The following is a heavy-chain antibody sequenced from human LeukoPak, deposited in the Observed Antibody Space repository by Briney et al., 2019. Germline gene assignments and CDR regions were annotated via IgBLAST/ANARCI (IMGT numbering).Heavy chain of an antibody. CDR1: GDSTAGRY. CDR3: ASGKYFYDDPASLNRASRTALGL. Sequence: PSETLSLTCSVSGDSTAGRYWSWIRQSPGKGLEWLGLVYKSGDINYHPSFRSRLSVSLDRSKTQVSLRLRSVTAADTAVYYCASGKYFYDDPASLNRASRTALGLWARGTMVIVSS. V-gene: IGHV4-59*11. CDR2: VYKSGDI. D-gene: IGHD3-16*01. J-gene: IGHJ3*01.